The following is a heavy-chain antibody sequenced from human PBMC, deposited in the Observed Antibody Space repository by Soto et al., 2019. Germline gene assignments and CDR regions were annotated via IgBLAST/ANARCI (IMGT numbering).Heavy chain of an antibody. J-gene: IGHJ6*02. Sequence: QVQLVQSGAEVKKPGSSVKVSCKASGGTFSSYAISWVRQAPGQGLEWMGGIIPIFGTANYAQKFQGRVTITADESTSTAYMELSSLRSEDTAVYYCARDLITMARGVAVGLNGMDVWGQGTTVTVSS. V-gene: IGHV1-69*01. D-gene: IGHD3-10*01. CDR2: IIPIFGTA. CDR3: ARDLITMARGVAVGLNGMDV. CDR1: GGTFSSYA.